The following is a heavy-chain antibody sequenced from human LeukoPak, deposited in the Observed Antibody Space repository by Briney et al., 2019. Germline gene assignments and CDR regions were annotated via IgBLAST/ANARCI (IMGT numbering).Heavy chain of an antibody. CDR2: IDTGGST. J-gene: IGHJ4*02. Sequence: PGGSQRLSCAASGLRVNAYYMSWVRQAPGKGLEWVSVIDTGGSTYYADSVKGRFTISRDNSKNTVFLQMNSLRAEDTAVYYCASDRDSSTWSFYWGQGTLVTVSS. CDR1: GLRVNAYY. CDR3: ASDRDSSTWSFY. V-gene: IGHV3-53*01. D-gene: IGHD6-13*01.